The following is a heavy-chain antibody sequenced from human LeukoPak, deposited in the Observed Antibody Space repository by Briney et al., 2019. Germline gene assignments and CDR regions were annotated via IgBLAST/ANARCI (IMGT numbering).Heavy chain of an antibody. D-gene: IGHD3-22*01. Sequence: SQTLSLTCTVSGGSISSGGYYWSWIRQHPGKGLEWIGYIYYSGSTYYNPSLKSRVTMSVDTSRNQFSLKLSSLTAADTAVYYCARAPDGYFDYWGQGTLVTVSS. V-gene: IGHV4-30-4*08. CDR3: ARAPDGYFDY. CDR2: IYYSGST. J-gene: IGHJ4*02. CDR1: GGSISSGGYY.